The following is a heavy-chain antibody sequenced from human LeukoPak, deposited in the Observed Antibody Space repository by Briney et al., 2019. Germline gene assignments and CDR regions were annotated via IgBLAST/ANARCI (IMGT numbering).Heavy chain of an antibody. CDR2: IYHSGST. CDR1: GGSISSGGYS. Sequence: SETLSLTCAVSGGSISSGGYSWNWIRQPPGKGLEWIGYIYHSGSTYYNPSLKSRVTISVDRSKNQFSLKLSSVTAADTAVYYCARGGEMGSDAFDIWGQGTMVTVSS. D-gene: IGHD3-16*01. J-gene: IGHJ3*02. CDR3: ARGGEMGSDAFDI. V-gene: IGHV4-30-2*01.